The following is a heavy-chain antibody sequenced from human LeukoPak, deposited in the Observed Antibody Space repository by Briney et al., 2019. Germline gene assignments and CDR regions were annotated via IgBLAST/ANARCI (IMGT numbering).Heavy chain of an antibody. V-gene: IGHV3-11*06. CDR3: VRAPGAYERIDF. CDR1: GFTFSDYY. J-gene: IGHJ4*02. CDR2: ISSGSSYI. Sequence: PGGSLRLSCTASGFTFSDYYMSWVRQGAGKGLEWSSCISSGSSYINYTESVKGRFTISRDNAKNSLYLQVNSLRAEDTAVYYCVRAPGAYERIDFWGQGPLVTVSS. D-gene: IGHD5-12*01.